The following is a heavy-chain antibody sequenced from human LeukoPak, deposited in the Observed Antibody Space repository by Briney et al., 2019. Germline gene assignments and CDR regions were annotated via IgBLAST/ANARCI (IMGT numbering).Heavy chain of an antibody. D-gene: IGHD1-26*01. CDR2: IYPGDSDT. CDR3: ARLIKEPWEYYYFGMDV. J-gene: IGHJ6*02. Sequence: SGESLKISCKGSGYRFTNYWIGWVRQMPGKGLEWMGIIYPGDSDTRYSPSFQGQVTISADKSISTAYLQWSSLKASDTAMYYCARLIKEPWEYYYFGMDVWGQGTTVTVSS. V-gene: IGHV5-51*01. CDR1: GYRFTNYW.